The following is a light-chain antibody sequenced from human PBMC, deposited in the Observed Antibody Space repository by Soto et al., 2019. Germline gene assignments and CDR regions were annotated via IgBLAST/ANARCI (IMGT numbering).Light chain of an antibody. CDR3: GSWDSSLSAVV. J-gene: IGLJ1*01. CDR2: DND. Sequence: QSALTQPPSVSAAPGQKVTISCSGSSSNIGKNYVSWFQQFPGTAPKLLIYDNDNRPSGIPDRFSGSKSGTSATLGITGLQTGDEADYYCGSWDSSLSAVVFGAGTKVTVL. V-gene: IGLV1-51*01. CDR1: SSNIGKNY.